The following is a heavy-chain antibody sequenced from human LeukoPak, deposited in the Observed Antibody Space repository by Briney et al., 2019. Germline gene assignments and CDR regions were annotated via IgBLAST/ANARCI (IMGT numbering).Heavy chain of an antibody. D-gene: IGHD6-6*01. CDR2: ISAYNGNT. CDR1: GYTFTSYG. Sequence: ASVKVSCKASGYTFTSYGISWVRQAPGQGLEWMGWISAYNGNTNYAQKLQGRVTMTTDTSTSTAYMELRSLRSDDTAVYYCARDASIAAPRYPNDITQLHGGYFDYWGQGTLVTVSS. J-gene: IGHJ4*02. CDR3: ARDASIAAPRYPNDITQLHGGYFDY. V-gene: IGHV1-18*01.